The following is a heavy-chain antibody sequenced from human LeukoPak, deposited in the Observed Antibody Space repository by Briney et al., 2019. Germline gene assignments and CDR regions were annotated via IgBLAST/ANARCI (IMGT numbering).Heavy chain of an antibody. CDR2: IKQDGSEK. V-gene: IGHV3-7*01. J-gene: IGHJ4*02. D-gene: IGHD3-3*01. Sequence: PGGSLRLSCAASGFTFSSYWMSWVRQAPGKGLEWVANIKQDGSEKYYVDSVKGRFTISRDNAKNSQYLQTNSLRAEDTAVYYCARGEAYYDFWSGYYDYWGQGTLVTVSS. CDR3: ARGEAYYDFWSGYYDY. CDR1: GFTFSSYW.